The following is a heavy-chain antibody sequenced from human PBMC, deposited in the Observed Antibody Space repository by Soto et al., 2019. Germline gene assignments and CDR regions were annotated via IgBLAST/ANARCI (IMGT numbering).Heavy chain of an antibody. CDR2: INPNSGGT. V-gene: IGHV1-2*04. CDR3: ARGTRIVVVPAAIYYYYMDV. Sequence: QVQLVQSGAEVKKPGASVKVSCKASGYTFTGYYMHWVRQAPGQGLEWMGWINPNSGGTNYAQKFQGWVTMTRDTSISTAYMELSRLRSDDTAVYYCARGTRIVVVPAAIYYYYMDVWGKGTTVTVSS. CDR1: GYTFTGYY. D-gene: IGHD2-2*01. J-gene: IGHJ6*03.